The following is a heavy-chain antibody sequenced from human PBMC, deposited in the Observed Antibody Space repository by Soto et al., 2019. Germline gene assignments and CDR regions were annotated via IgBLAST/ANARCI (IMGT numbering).Heavy chain of an antibody. J-gene: IGHJ6*02. D-gene: IGHD3-22*01. CDR2: IYYSGST. CDR1: GGSFSSYY. CDR3: ARDRNYYDSRGYYHQYGMDV. Sequence: SETLSLTCSVSGGSFSSYYWSWIRQPPGKGLEWIGYIYYSGSTNYNPSLKSRVTISVDTSKNQFSLKLSSVTAADTAVYYCARDRNYYDSRGYYHQYGMDVWGQGTTVTVSS. V-gene: IGHV4-59*01.